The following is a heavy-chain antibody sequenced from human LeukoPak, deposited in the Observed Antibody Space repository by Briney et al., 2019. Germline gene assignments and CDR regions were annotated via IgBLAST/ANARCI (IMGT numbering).Heavy chain of an antibody. J-gene: IGHJ4*02. CDR3: ARDGASEVVAATDYFDY. V-gene: IGHV3-30*02. Sequence: GGSLRLSCAASGFTFSSYGMHWVRQAPGKGLEWVAFIRYDGSNKYYADSVKGRFTISRDNSKNTLYLQMNSLRAEDTAVYYCARDGASEVVAATDYFDYWGQGTLVTVSS. CDR1: GFTFSSYG. CDR2: IRYDGSNK. D-gene: IGHD2-15*01.